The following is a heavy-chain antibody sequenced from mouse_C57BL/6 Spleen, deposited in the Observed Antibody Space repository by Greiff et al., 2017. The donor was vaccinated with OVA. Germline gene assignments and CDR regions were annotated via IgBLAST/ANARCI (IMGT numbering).Heavy chain of an antibody. CDR3: ARASTMVTTENWFAY. J-gene: IGHJ3*01. CDR1: GYTFTSYT. D-gene: IGHD2-2*01. CDR2: INPSSGYT. V-gene: IGHV1-4*01. Sequence: VQLQQSGAELARPGASVKMSCKASGYTFTSYTMHWVKQRPGQGLEWIGYINPSSGYTKYNQKFKDKATLTADKSSSTAYMQLSSLTSEDSAVYYCARASTMVTTENWFAYWGQGTGSLSLQ.